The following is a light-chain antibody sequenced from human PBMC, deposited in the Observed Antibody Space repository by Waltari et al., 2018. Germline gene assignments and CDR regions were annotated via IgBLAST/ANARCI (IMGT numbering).Light chain of an antibody. CDR3: SSYAGRNTVF. V-gene: IGLV2-11*01. CDR2: GVS. Sequence: QATPTQPPSVSGSPGQSVTISCTETSSDIGYYNAFSWYQQHPNKAPKLMIYGVSKRPSGVSDRFSGSKSGNTASLTISGLQAEDESDYYCSSYAGRNTVFFGGGTRLTVL. J-gene: IGLJ7*01. CDR1: SSDIGYYNA.